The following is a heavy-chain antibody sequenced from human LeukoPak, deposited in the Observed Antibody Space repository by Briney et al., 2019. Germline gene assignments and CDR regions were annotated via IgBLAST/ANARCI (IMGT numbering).Heavy chain of an antibody. J-gene: IGHJ4*02. V-gene: IGHV1-2*02. D-gene: IGHD4-17*01. CDR1: GYTFTGYY. CDR2: INPSSGGT. Sequence: ASVKVSCKASGYTFTGYYMYWVRQAPGQGLEWMGWINPSSGGTKYAQRFQGRVTMTRDSSISTAYMELSSLRSDDTAVYYCARVEPTATMGDLFDYWGQGTLVTVSS. CDR3: ARVEPTATMGDLFDY.